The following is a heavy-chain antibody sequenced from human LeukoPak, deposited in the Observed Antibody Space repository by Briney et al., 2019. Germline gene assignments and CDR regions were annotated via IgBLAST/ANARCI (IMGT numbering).Heavy chain of an antibody. CDR1: GVSISSSSYY. CDR3: ARHVDGAYGNWFDP. J-gene: IGHJ5*02. Sequence: PSETLSLTCTVSGVSISSSSYYSGWIRHPPGTGLEWVGSIYDRGSTYYNPSLKSRVTISVATSKNQFSLKLSSVTAADTAVYYSARHVDGAYGNWFDPWGQGTLVTVSS. D-gene: IGHD4-17*01. V-gene: IGHV4-39*01. CDR2: IYDRGST.